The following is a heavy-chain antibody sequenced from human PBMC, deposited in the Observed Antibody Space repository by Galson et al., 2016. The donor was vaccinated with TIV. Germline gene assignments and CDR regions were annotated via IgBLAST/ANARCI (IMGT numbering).Heavy chain of an antibody. D-gene: IGHD2-15*01. CDR2: ISVSGLST. CDR3: AKDWAKEVVHRQGFFDY. V-gene: IGHV3-23*01. CDR1: GFTFSSHA. Sequence: SLRLSCAASGFTFSSHAMSWVRQAPGKGLEWVASISVSGLSTYYADSVKGRFTVSRDNSKKTLYLQMNSLRAEDTAVYFCAKDWAKEVVHRQGFFDYWGQGTLVTVSS. J-gene: IGHJ4*02.